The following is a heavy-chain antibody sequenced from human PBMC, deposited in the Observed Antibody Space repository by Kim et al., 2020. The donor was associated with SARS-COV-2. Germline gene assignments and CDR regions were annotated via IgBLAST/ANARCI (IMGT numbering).Heavy chain of an antibody. V-gene: IGHV4-59*01. CDR1: GGSISGYY. CDR3: SSDYDNSGYYYF. Sequence: SETLSLTCTVSGGSISGYYWSWMRQPPGKGLEWIGYIYSSGSTKYNPSLESRVTISGDTSRNQFFLRLTSVTAADTAVYYCSSDYDNSGYYYFWGQGTL. D-gene: IGHD3-22*01. CDR2: IYSSGST. J-gene: IGHJ4*02.